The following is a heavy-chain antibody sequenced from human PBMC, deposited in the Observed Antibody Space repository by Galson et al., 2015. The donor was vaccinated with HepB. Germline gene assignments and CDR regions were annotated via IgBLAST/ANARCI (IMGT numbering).Heavy chain of an antibody. D-gene: IGHD6-19*01. CDR2: IRYDGSNK. V-gene: IGHV3-30*02. CDR1: GFTFSSYG. J-gene: IGHJ4*02. Sequence: FLRLSCAASGFTFSSYGMHWVRQAPGKGLEWVAFIRYDGSNKYYADSVKGRFTISRDNSKNTLYLQMNSLRAEDTAVYYCAKDNQYSSGWYSSSYFDYWGQGTLVTVSS. CDR3: AKDNQYSSGWYSSSYFDY.